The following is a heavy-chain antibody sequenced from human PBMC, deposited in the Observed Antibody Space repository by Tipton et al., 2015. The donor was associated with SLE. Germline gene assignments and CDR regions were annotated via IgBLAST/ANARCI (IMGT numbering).Heavy chain of an antibody. CDR1: GGAISTYY. J-gene: IGHJ3*02. D-gene: IGHD3-9*01. CDR3: ARGQGSYYDILTGGAFDI. CDR2: IINRGST. V-gene: IGHV4-59*08. Sequence: TLSLTCTVSGGAISTYYWSWLRQSPGKGLEWIGFIINRGSTNYNPSLKSRVTISLDTSKNQFSLKLSSVTAADTAVYYCARGQGSYYDILTGGAFDIWGQGTMVTVSS.